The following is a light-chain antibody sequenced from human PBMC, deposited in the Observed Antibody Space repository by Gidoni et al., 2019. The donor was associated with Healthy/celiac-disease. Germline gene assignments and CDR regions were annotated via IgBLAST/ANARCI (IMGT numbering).Light chain of an antibody. CDR2: AAS. CDR1: QSISSY. J-gene: IGKJ1*01. V-gene: IGKV1-39*01. CDR3: QQSYSTPRT. Sequence: DIQMTQSPSSLSASVGDRVTITCRASQSISSYLNWYQQKPGKAPKLLIYAASSLQSGVPSRFSGIGSGTDFTLTISSLQPEDFATYYCQQSYSTPRTFGQRNQGGNQT.